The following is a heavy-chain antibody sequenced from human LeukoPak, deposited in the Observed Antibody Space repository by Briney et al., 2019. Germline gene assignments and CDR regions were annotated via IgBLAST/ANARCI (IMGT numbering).Heavy chain of an antibody. J-gene: IGHJ2*01. CDR2: INPNAGDT. CDR3: ARGAGTYWYFDL. D-gene: IGHD3-10*01. CDR1: GYVFINYY. V-gene: IGHV1-2*04. Sequence: GASVKVSCKTSGYVFINYYIHWVRQAPGQGLEWMGRINPNAGDTNYAQKFHGWVTMTGDTSISTAYMELNRLRSDDTAVYYCARGAGTYWYFDLWGRGTLVTVSS.